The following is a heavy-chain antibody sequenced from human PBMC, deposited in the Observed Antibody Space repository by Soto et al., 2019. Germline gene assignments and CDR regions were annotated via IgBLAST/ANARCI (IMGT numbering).Heavy chain of an antibody. CDR3: ARDLHGDPYY. CDR2: ISAYNGNT. D-gene: IGHD4-17*01. J-gene: IGHJ4*02. V-gene: IGHV1-18*01. CDR1: SYG. Sequence: SYGIRWVRQAPGQGLEWMGWISAYNGNTNYAQKLQGRVTMTTDTSTSTAYMELRSLRSDDTAVYYCARDLHGDPYYWGQGTLVTVSS.